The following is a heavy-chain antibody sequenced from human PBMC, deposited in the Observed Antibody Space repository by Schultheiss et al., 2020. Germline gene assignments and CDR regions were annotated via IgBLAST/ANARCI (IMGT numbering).Heavy chain of an antibody. D-gene: IGHD2-2*01. Sequence: GGSLRLSCAASGFTFSDYYMSWIRQAPGKGLEWVGRIRNKANSYTTEYAASVKGRFTISRDDSENSLYLQMNSLKTEDTAVYYCARDLGYCSTTTCYYGMDVWGQGTTVTVSS. CDR3: ARDLGYCSTTTCYYGMDV. CDR1: GFTFSDYY. V-gene: IGHV3-72*01. J-gene: IGHJ6*02. CDR2: IRNKANSYTT.